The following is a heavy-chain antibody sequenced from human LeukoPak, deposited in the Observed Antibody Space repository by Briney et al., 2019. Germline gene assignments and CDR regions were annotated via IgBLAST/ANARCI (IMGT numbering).Heavy chain of an antibody. Sequence: GGSLRLSCAASGFTFSSYSMNWVRQAPGKGLEWVSSISSSSSYIYYADSVKGRFTISRDNAKNSLYLQMNSLRAEDTAVYYCXXXXXYSSGWXRGGNWFDPWGQGTLVTVSS. V-gene: IGHV3-21*01. CDR3: XXXXXYSSGWXRGGNWFDP. D-gene: IGHD6-19*01. CDR2: ISSSSSYI. J-gene: IGHJ5*02. CDR1: GFTFSSYS.